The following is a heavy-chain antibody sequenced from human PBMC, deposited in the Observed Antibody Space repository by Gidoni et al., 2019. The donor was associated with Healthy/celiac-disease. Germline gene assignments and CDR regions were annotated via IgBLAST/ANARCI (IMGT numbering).Heavy chain of an antibody. D-gene: IGHD3-9*01. CDR1: GFTFSSYA. V-gene: IGHV3-30-3*01. CDR2: ISYDGSNK. CDR3: ARGPYYDILTGYTAPDY. Sequence: QVQLVESGGGVVQPGRSLRLSCAASGFTFSSYAMHWVRQAPGKGLEWVAVISYDGSNKYYADSVKGRFTISRDNSKNTLYLQMNSLREDTAVYYCARGPYYDILTGYTAPDYWGQGTLVTVSS. J-gene: IGHJ4*02.